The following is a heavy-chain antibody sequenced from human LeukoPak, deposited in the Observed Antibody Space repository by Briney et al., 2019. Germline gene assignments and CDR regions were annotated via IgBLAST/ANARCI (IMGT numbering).Heavy chain of an antibody. CDR3: ASRESDTFGGVIVLDY. CDR2: IYPGDSDT. J-gene: IGHJ4*02. V-gene: IGHV5-51*01. Sequence: GESLKISCKGSGYSFTSYWIGWVRQMPGKGLEWMGIIYPGDSDTRYSLSFQGQVTISADKSISTAYLQWSSLKASDTAMYYCASRESDTFGGVIVLDYWGQGTLVTVSS. D-gene: IGHD3-16*02. CDR1: GYSFTSYW.